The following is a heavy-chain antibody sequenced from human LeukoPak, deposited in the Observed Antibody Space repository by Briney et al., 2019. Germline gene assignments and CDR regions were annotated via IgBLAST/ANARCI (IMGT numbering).Heavy chain of an antibody. J-gene: IGHJ3*02. V-gene: IGHV1-69*05. CDR1: GYTFTSYA. CDR2: IIPIFGTA. CDR3: ARLWSGYDLVAFDI. D-gene: IGHD3-3*01. Sequence: GASVKVSCKASGYTFTSYAMSWVRQAPGQGLEWMGGIIPIFGTANYAQKFQGRVTITTDESTSTAYMELSSLRSEDTAVYYCARLWSGYDLVAFDIRGEGKMVTVSS.